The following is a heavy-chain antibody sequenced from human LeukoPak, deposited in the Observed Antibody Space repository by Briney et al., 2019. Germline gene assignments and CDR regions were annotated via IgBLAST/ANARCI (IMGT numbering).Heavy chain of an antibody. J-gene: IGHJ5*02. CDR2: LNPNSGGT. CDR3: ARDLSVLRFLEWLPNWFDP. Sequence: GSVKVSFKASGYAFTGYYMHWVRQAPGQGLAWMGWLNPNSGGTNYTQKFQGRVTMTRDTSISTAYMELNRLRSDDTAVYYCARDLSVLRFLEWLPNWFDPWGQGTLVTVSS. V-gene: IGHV1-2*02. D-gene: IGHD3-3*01. CDR1: GYAFTGYY.